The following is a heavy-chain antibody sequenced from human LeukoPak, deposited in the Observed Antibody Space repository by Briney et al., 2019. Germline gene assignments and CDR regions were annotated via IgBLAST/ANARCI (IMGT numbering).Heavy chain of an antibody. V-gene: IGHV4-59*08. CDR1: GGSISGYY. Sequence: SETLSLTCAVSGGSISGYYWHCIRQSPGKGLEWIGYIYYSGSTNYNPCLESRVTISVDTSKNQFSLKLRSVTAADTAVYYCARQRSRTPADHWGQGTLVTVSS. CDR3: ARQRSRTPADH. D-gene: IGHD4-23*01. CDR2: IYYSGST. J-gene: IGHJ4*02.